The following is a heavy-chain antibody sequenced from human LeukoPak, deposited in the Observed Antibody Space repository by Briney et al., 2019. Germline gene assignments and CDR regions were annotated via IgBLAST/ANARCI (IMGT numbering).Heavy chain of an antibody. J-gene: IGHJ4*02. D-gene: IGHD5-24*01. CDR1: GGSFSPAH. Sequence: QASETLSLTCSFSGGSFSPAHWCWIRQPPGKGLEWIGVICDRGNTDYNPSLKSRVTISVDTSKSQFSLKLTSLTAADTAVYYCATGRDPYKTGHWGQGTLVTVSS. V-gene: IGHV4-59*03. CDR3: ATGRDPYKTGH. CDR2: ICDRGNT.